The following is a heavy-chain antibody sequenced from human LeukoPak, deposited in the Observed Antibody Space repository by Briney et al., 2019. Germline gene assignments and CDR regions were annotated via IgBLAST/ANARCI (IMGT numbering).Heavy chain of an antibody. D-gene: IGHD2-2*01. V-gene: IGHV3-49*04. J-gene: IGHJ4*02. Sequence: GRSLRLSCSTSGFTFGDYAMSWVRQAPGKGLEWVGFIQAKAYGGATKYAASVNGRFSISRDDSQSIANLQMNDLKTGDTAVYYCTRAPHPRCSSSGCYLDYWGQGTLVTVSS. CDR3: TRAPHPRCSSSGCYLDY. CDR2: IQAKAYGGAT. CDR1: GFTFGDYA.